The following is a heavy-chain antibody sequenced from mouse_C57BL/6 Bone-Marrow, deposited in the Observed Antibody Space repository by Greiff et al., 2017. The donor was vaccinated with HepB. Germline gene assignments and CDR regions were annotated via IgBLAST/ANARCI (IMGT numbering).Heavy chain of an antibody. CDR3: AREGDSSYFDY. CDR1: GYTFTDYY. V-gene: IGHV1-19*01. D-gene: IGHD3-3*01. CDR2: INPYNGGT. Sequence: VQLQQSGPVLVKPGASVKMSCKASGYTFTDYYMNWVKQSHGKSLEWIGVINPYNGGTSYNQKFKGKATLTVDKSSSTAYMELNSLTSEDSAVYYCAREGDSSYFDYWGQGTSVTVSS. J-gene: IGHJ4*01.